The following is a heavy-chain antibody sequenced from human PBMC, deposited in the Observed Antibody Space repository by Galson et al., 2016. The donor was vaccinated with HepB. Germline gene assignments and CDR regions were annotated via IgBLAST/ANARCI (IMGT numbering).Heavy chain of an antibody. D-gene: IGHD2-21*01. CDR3: STYSTGRWDS. CDR1: GFTVSSHY. V-gene: IGHV3-53*01. Sequence: SLRLSCAAPGFTVSSHYMGWVRQAPGKGLEWVSIIYPGGETHYADSLKGRFTISRDNSKNTFYLQMNTLKTEDTAVYYCSTYSTGRWDSWGQGTLVTVSS. CDR2: IYPGGET. J-gene: IGHJ4*02.